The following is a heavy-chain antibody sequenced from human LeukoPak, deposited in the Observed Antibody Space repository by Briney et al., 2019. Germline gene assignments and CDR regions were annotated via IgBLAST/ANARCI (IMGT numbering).Heavy chain of an antibody. Sequence: SGGSLRLSCAAAGFTFSSYGMHGVRQAPGKGLEWVAFIRYDGSNKYYADSVKGRFTISRDNSKNTLYLQMNSLRAEDTAVYYCAKDGVGATYSFYGGHDYWGQGTLVTVSS. V-gene: IGHV3-30*02. J-gene: IGHJ4*02. CDR3: AKDGVGATYSFYGGHDY. CDR2: IRYDGSNK. CDR1: GFTFSSYG. D-gene: IGHD1-26*01.